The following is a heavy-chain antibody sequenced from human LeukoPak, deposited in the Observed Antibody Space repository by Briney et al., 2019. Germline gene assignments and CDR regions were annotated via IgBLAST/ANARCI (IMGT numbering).Heavy chain of an antibody. CDR3: ARGKLLWFGELPSDY. J-gene: IGHJ4*02. D-gene: IGHD3-10*01. CDR2: ISAYNGNT. V-gene: IGHV1-18*01. Sequence: GASVKVSCKASGYTFTSYGISWVRQAPGQGLEWMGWISAYNGNTNYAQKLQGRVTMTPDTSTSTAYMELRSLRSDDTAVYYCARGKLLWFGELPSDYWGQGTLVTVSS. CDR1: GYTFTSYG.